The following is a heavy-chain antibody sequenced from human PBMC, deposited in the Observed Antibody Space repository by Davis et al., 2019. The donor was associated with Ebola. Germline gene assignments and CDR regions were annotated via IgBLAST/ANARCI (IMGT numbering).Heavy chain of an antibody. CDR3: ASLDTAMDY. V-gene: IGHV3-33*01. Sequence: GESLKISCAASGFTFSSYGMHWVRQAPGKGLEWVAVIWYDGSNKYYADSVKGRFTISRDNSKNTLYLQMNSLRAEDTAVYYCASLDTAMDYVGQGTLVTVSS. CDR2: IWYDGSNK. D-gene: IGHD5-18*01. CDR1: GFTFSSYG. J-gene: IGHJ4*02.